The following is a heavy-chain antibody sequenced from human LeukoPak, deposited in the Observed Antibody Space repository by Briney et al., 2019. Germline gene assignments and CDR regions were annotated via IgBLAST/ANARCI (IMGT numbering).Heavy chain of an antibody. D-gene: IGHD4-23*01. CDR2: IKSKTDGGTT. CDR3: TADQTTVVTRAVDY. J-gene: IGHJ4*02. CDR1: GFTFSNAW. Sequence: PGGSLRLSCAASGFTFSNAWMNWVRQAPGKGLEWVGRIKSKTDGGTTDYAAPVKGRFTISRDDSKNTLYLQMNSLKTEDTAVYYCTADQTTVVTRAVDYWGQGTLVTVSS. V-gene: IGHV3-15*07.